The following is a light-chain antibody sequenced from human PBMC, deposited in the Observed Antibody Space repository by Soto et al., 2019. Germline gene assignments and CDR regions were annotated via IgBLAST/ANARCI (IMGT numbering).Light chain of an antibody. V-gene: IGKV1-39*01. Sequence: DIQMTQSPSSLSASIGGRVTITCRASQTVNTYLHGYQQKPGKAPKLLIYAASNLQSGVPLRFSGSGSGTNSTVSLNSLQPKHLSTYYFQHGYGNPCPFALGTKVDIK. CDR1: QTVNTY. CDR3: QHGYGNPCP. J-gene: IGKJ1*01. CDR2: AAS.